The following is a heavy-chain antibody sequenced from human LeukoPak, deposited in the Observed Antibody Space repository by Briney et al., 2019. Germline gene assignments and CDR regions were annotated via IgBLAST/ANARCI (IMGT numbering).Heavy chain of an antibody. D-gene: IGHD3-9*01. CDR1: GYTLTELS. CDR2: FDPEDVET. J-gene: IGHJ4*02. CDR3: ATDKYYDFLTGRLGY. V-gene: IGHV1-24*01. Sequence: ASVKVSCKVSGYTLTELSIHWVRQTPGKGLEWMGGFDPEDVETVYAQKFQGRVTMTEDTSTDTAYMELSSLRSEDTAVYYCATDKYYDFLTGRLGYWGQGTLVTVSS.